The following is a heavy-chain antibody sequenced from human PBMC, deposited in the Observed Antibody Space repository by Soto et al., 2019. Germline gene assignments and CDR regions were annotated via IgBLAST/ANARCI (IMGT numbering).Heavy chain of an antibody. Sequence: GGSLRLSCAASGFTFSSYGMHWVRQAPGKGLEWVSAISGSGSSTYYADSVKGRFTISRDNSKNTLYLQMNSLRAEDTAVYYCANLFTMIVVVIYWGQGTLVTVSS. J-gene: IGHJ4*02. CDR3: ANLFTMIVVVIY. CDR1: GFTFSSYG. V-gene: IGHV3-23*01. CDR2: ISGSGSST. D-gene: IGHD3-22*01.